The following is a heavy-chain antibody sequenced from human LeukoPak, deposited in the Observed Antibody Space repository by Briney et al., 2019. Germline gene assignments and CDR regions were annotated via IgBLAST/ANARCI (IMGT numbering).Heavy chain of an antibody. CDR2: ISGGGGST. D-gene: IGHD2-21*01. Sequence: GGSLRLSCAASGFTFTSYSMNWVSQAPGKGLEWVSTISGGGGSTYYADSVKGRFTISRDNSKNTLYLQMNSLRAEDTAVYYCAKGLSAAGDYYFDYWGQGALVTVSS. J-gene: IGHJ4*02. V-gene: IGHV3-23*01. CDR3: AKGLSAAGDYYFDY. CDR1: GFTFTSYS.